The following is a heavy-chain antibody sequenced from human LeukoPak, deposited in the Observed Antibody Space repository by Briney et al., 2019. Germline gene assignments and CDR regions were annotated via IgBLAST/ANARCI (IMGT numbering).Heavy chain of an antibody. CDR3: ASGTYYKTNYFDY. D-gene: IGHD1-26*01. J-gene: IGHJ4*02. Sequence: GGSLRLSCAAYGFTFSRYWMSWVRQAPGKGLEWVANIKKDGSEKYYVDSVKGRFTISRDNAKNSLYLQMNSLRAEDTAIYYCASGTYYKTNYFDYWGQGTLVTVSS. V-gene: IGHV3-7*01. CDR1: GFTFSRYW. CDR2: IKKDGSEK.